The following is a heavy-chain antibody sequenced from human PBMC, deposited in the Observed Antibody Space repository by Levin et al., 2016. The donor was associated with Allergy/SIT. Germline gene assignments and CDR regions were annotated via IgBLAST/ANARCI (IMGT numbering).Heavy chain of an antibody. CDR2: IKQDGSEK. J-gene: IGHJ3*01. Sequence: WIRQPPGKGLEWVASIKQDGSEKYYVDSVKGRLTISRDNAKDSVYLQMNSLRAEDTAVYYCARDEGYVAFDLWGQGTMVTVSS. CDR3: ARDEGYVAFDL. D-gene: IGHD5-12*01. V-gene: IGHV3-7*03.